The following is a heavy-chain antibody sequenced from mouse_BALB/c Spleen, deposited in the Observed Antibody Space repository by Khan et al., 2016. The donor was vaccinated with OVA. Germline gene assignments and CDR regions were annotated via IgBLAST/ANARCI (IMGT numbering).Heavy chain of an antibody. CDR1: GFSLTNYS. D-gene: IGHD2-4*01. CDR3: ARRGYDYGRGALFAY. CDR2: IWSAGST. Sequence: QVQLQQSGPGLVQPSQSLSITCTVSGFSLTNYSVHWVRQSPGKGLEWLGVIWSAGSTDYNAAFTSRLTIRKDNSRSQVFFKMNSLQPNDTAIYYCARRGYDYGRGALFAYWGQGTLVTVSA. J-gene: IGHJ3*01. V-gene: IGHV2-2*02.